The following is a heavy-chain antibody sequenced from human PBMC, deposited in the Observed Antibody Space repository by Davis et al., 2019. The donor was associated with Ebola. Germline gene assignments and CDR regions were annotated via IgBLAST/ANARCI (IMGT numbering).Heavy chain of an antibody. V-gene: IGHV3-11*04. CDR2: ISGDTSTR. CDR1: GFTFSDYY. Sequence: GESLKISCAASGFTFSDYYMSWIRQAPGKGLQWISYISGDTSTRYYVDSVKGRFTIYRDNAKNSLYLQMNSLRDEDTAVYFCAREVTMVRGMDVWGQGTTVTVSS. CDR3: AREVTMVRGMDV. D-gene: IGHD3-10*01. J-gene: IGHJ6*02.